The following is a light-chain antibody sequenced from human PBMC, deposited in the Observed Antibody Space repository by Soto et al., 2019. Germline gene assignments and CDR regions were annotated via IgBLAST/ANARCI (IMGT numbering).Light chain of an antibody. CDR1: SSNIGSNS. CDR2: SDN. CDR3: AAWDDSLIALL. Sequence: QSALTQPPSASGAPGQRVTISCSGSSSNIGSNSVNWYQQLPGTAPKLLIYSDNLRPSGVPDRVSGSKSGTSASLAISGLQSEDEADYYCAAWDDSLIALLFGGGTKLTVL. V-gene: IGLV1-44*01. J-gene: IGLJ2*01.